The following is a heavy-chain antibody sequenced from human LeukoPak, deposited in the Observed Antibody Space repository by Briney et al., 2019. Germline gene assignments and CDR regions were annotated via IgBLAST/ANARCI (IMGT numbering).Heavy chain of an antibody. J-gene: IGHJ5*02. D-gene: IGHD6-19*01. Sequence: SVKVSCKASGGTFSSYAISWVRQAPGQGLEWMGGIIPIFGTANYAQKFQGRVTITADESTSTAYMELSSLRSEDTAVYYCARENEQWLVWFDPGAREPWSPSPQ. V-gene: IGHV1-69*13. CDR3: ARENEQWLVWFDP. CDR1: GGTFSSYA. CDR2: IIPIFGTA.